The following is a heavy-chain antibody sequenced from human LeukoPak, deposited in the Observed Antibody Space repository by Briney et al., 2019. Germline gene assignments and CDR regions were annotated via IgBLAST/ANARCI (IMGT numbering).Heavy chain of an antibody. J-gene: IGHJ6*02. CDR3: ARVHHYGMDV. CDR1: GFIFSSYS. CDR2: ISSSSSYI. V-gene: IGHV3-21*01. Sequence: PGGSLRLSCAASGFIFSSYSMTWVRQAPGKGLEWVSSISSSSSYIYYADSVKGRFSISRDNAKNSLYLQMNSLRAEDTAVYYCARVHHYGMDVWGQGTTVTVSS.